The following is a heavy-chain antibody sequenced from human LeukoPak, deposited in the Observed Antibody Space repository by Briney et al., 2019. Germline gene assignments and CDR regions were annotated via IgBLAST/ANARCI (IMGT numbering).Heavy chain of an antibody. CDR1: GFTFSSYS. CDR3: ARDINDEERSTPQRFDP. D-gene: IGHD2-2*01. J-gene: IGHJ5*02. CDR2: ISSSSSYI. V-gene: IGHV3-21*01. Sequence: PGGSLRLSCAASGFTFSSYSMNWVRQAPGKGLEWVSSISSSSSYIYYADSVKGRFTISRDNAKDSLYLQMNSLRAEDTAVYYCARDINDEERSTPQRFDPWGQGTLVTVSS.